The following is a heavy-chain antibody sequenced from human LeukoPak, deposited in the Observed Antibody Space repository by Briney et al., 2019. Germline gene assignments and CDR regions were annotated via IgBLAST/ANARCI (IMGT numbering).Heavy chain of an antibody. J-gene: IGHJ4*02. V-gene: IGHV1-69*13. CDR2: IIPIFGTA. Sequence: ASVKVSCKASGGTFSSYAISWVRQAPGQGLEWKGGIIPIFGTANYAQKFQGRVTITADESTSTAYMGLSSLRSEDTAVYYCASRIAAAGTGDFFDYWGQGTLVTVSS. D-gene: IGHD6-13*01. CDR1: GGTFSSYA. CDR3: ASRIAAAGTGDFFDY.